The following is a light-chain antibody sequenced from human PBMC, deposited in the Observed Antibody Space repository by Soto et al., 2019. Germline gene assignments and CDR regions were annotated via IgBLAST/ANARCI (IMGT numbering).Light chain of an antibody. Sequence: DIVMTQSPDSLAVSLGERATINCKSSQSVFYSSYNKNYLAWYQQKARQPPKLLIYWASTRESGVPDRFSGSGSGTDFTLAITRLEPEDFAVYYCQQYVTSSPRTFGQGTKVDIK. J-gene: IGKJ1*01. CDR3: QQYVTSSPRT. V-gene: IGKV4-1*01. CDR1: QSVFYSSYNKNY. CDR2: WAS.